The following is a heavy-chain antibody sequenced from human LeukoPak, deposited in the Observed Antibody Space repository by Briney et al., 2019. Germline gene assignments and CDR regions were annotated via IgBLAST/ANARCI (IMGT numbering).Heavy chain of an antibody. Sequence: SETLSLTCAVYGGSFTCCSWSWIRQPPGKGLEWIGEINHSGSTNYNPSLKSRVTISIDTSKNQFSLKLSSVTAADTAVYFCARGHRSGEYCSGGSCFSSVSGLDVWGKGTTVTVSS. D-gene: IGHD2-15*01. CDR3: ARGHRSGEYCSGGSCFSSVSGLDV. J-gene: IGHJ6*04. CDR2: INHSGST. V-gene: IGHV4-34*01. CDR1: GGSFTCCS.